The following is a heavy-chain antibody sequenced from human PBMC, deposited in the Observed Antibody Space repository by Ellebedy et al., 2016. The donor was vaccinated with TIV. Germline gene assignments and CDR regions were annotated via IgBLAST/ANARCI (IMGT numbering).Heavy chain of an antibody. CDR3: AKDRSPTGYSSSWYYYGMDV. V-gene: IGHV3-30*18. J-gene: IGHJ6*02. D-gene: IGHD6-13*01. Sequence: GGSLRLSXAASGFTFSSYGMHWVRQAPGKGLEWVAVISYDGSNKYYADSVKGRFTISRDNSKNTLYLQMNSLRAEDTAVYYCAKDRSPTGYSSSWYYYGMDVWGQGTTVTVSS. CDR2: ISYDGSNK. CDR1: GFTFSSYG.